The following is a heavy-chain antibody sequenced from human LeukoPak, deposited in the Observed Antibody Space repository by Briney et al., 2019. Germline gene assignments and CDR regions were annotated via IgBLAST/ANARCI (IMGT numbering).Heavy chain of an antibody. Sequence: ASVTVSCKASGYTFTSYGISWVRQAPGQGLEWMGGISAYNGNTNYAQKLQGRVTMTTDTSTSTAYMELRSLRSDDTAVYYCARVKPGLSTMWIQLGWFDPWGQGTLVTVSS. D-gene: IGHD5-18*01. J-gene: IGHJ5*02. CDR2: ISAYNGNT. CDR1: GYTFTSYG. CDR3: ARVKPGLSTMWIQLGWFDP. V-gene: IGHV1-18*01.